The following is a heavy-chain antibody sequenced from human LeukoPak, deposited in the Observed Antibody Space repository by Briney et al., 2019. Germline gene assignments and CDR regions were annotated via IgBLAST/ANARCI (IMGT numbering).Heavy chain of an antibody. Sequence: GGSLRLSCAASGFTFSSYGMHWVRQAPGKGLEWVAFIRYDGSNKYYADSVKGRFTISRDNSKNTLYLQMNSLRAEDTAVYYCARAGGIWFGEYYFDYWGQGTLVTVSS. D-gene: IGHD3-10*01. CDR1: GFTFSSYG. J-gene: IGHJ4*02. CDR3: ARAGGIWFGEYYFDY. CDR2: IRYDGSNK. V-gene: IGHV3-30*02.